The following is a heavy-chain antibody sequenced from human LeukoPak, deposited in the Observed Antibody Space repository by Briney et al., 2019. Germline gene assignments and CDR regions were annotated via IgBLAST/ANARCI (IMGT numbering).Heavy chain of an antibody. CDR3: AKVGDNWDFDY. D-gene: IGHD3-16*01. CDR2: ISYDGSNK. J-gene: IGHJ4*02. V-gene: IGHV3-30*18. CDR1: GFTFSSYA. Sequence: PGGSLRLSCGASGFTFSSYAMHWVRQAPGKGLEWVALISYDGSNKYYADSVKGRFTISRDNSKNTLYLQMNSLRTEDTAVYYCAKVGDNWDFDYWGQGTLVSVSS.